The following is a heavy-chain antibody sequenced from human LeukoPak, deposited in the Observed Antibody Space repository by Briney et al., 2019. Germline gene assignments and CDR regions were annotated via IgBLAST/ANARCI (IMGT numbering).Heavy chain of an antibody. Sequence: GASVKVSCKASGYTFTAYYIHWVRQAPGQGLEWMGWINPDSGGTNYAQKFQGRVTMTRDTSINTAYMELSRLRSDDTAVYYCARVWRDYYDSSGFFSPDYWGQGTLVTVSS. CDR2: INPDSGGT. V-gene: IGHV1-2*02. D-gene: IGHD3-22*01. CDR1: GYTFTAYY. J-gene: IGHJ4*02. CDR3: ARVWRDYYDSSGFFSPDY.